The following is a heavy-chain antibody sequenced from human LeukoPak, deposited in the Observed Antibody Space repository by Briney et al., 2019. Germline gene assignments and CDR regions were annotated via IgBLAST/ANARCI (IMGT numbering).Heavy chain of an antibody. CDR1: GYTFTDYY. CDR3: ARVGFATECYFHY. D-gene: IGHD1-26*01. CDR2: INPNSGGI. V-gene: IGHV1-2*02. Sequence: GASVKVSCKASGYTFTDYYMHWVGQAPGQGLEWMGWINPNSGGINYAQNFQGRVTMTRDTSISTAYMELSRLRSDDTAVYYCARVGFATECYFHYWGQGTLVTVSS. J-gene: IGHJ4*02.